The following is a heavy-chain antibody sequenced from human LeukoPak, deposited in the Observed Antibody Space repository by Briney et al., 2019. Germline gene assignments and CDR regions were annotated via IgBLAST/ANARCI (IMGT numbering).Heavy chain of an antibody. CDR2: IYYSGST. CDR3: ARDRDGYNPFFDY. Sequence: PSETLSLTCTVSGGSISSGGYYCSWIRQHPGKGLEWIGYIYYSGSTYYNPSLKSRVTISVDTSKNQFSLKLSSVTAADTAVYYCARDRDGYNPFFDYWGQGTLVTVSS. J-gene: IGHJ4*02. CDR1: GGSISSGGYY. D-gene: IGHD5-24*01. V-gene: IGHV4-31*03.